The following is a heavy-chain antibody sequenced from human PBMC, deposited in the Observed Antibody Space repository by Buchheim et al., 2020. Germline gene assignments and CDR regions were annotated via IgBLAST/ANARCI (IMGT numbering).Heavy chain of an antibody. Sequence: QVQLVESGGGLVKPGGSLRLSCAASGFTFSDYYMSWIRQAPGKGLEWVSYISSSSSYTNYADSVKGRFTISRDNAKNSLYLQMNSLRAEDTAVYYCARIFYWTLGHYGDYAREGWYFDLWGRGTL. D-gene: IGHD4-17*01. J-gene: IGHJ2*01. V-gene: IGHV3-11*05. CDR1: GFTFSDYY. CDR3: ARIFYWTLGHYGDYAREGWYFDL. CDR2: ISSSSSYT.